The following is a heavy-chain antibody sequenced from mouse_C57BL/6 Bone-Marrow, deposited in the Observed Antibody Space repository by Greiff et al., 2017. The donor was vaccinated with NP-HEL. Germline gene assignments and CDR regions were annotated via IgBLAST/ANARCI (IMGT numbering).Heavy chain of an antibody. Sequence: QVHVKQSGAELARPGASVKMSCKASGFTFTSYTMHWVKQRPGQGLEWIGYINPCSGYTKYNQKFKDKATLTADNSSSTAYMQLSSLTSEDSAVYYCANDGQGDYWGQGTSVTVSS. D-gene: IGHD2-3*01. V-gene: IGHV1-4*01. CDR3: ANDGQGDY. CDR2: INPCSGYT. J-gene: IGHJ4*01. CDR1: GFTFTSYT.